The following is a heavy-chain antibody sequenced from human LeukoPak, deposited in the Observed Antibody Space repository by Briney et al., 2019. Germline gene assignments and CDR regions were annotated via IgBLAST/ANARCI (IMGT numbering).Heavy chain of an antibody. V-gene: IGHV4-59*11. D-gene: IGHD4-17*01. Sequence: SETLSLTCAVSDDSFSSHYWTWIRQPPGKGLEWIGYISYIGSTNYNPSLKSRVTISIDTSMNQFSLKLSSVTAADTAVYYCARDLVTVTKGFDIWGQGTMVSVSS. J-gene: IGHJ3*02. CDR2: ISYIGST. CDR1: DDSFSSHY. CDR3: ARDLVTVTKGFDI.